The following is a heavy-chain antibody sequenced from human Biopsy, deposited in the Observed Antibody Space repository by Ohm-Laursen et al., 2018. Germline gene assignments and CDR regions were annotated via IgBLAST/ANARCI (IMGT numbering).Heavy chain of an antibody. D-gene: IGHD3-9*01. V-gene: IGHV3-23*01. CDR3: AKQGATILSSFDS. J-gene: IGHJ5*01. CDR2: ITSSGGST. CDR1: GFTFSNYA. Sequence: SLGLSCAASGFTFSNYAMSWVRQAPGKGLEWVSTITSSGGSTYFADSVKGRFTISRDNSKNRLYLQMNSLRGEDTAVYYCAKQGATILSSFDSWGQGTLVTISS.